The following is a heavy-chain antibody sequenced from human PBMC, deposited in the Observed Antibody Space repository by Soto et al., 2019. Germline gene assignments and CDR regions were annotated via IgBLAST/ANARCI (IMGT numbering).Heavy chain of an antibody. CDR3: ARGQQVQCWGPHVDWFDP. CDR2: INHSGST. J-gene: IGHJ5*02. CDR1: GGSFSGYY. Sequence: QVQLQQWGAGLLKPSETLSLTCAVYGGSFSGYYWSWIRQPPGKGLGWIGEINHSGSTNYNPSLKSRVTISVDTSKNQFSLKLSSVTAADTAVYYCARGQQVQCWGPHVDWFDPWGQGTLVTVSS. V-gene: IGHV4-34*01. D-gene: IGHD6-13*01.